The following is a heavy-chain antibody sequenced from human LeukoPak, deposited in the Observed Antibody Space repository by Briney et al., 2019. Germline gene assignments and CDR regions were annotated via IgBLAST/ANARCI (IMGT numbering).Heavy chain of an antibody. CDR3: ARRGYKDGYYYYYMDV. D-gene: IGHD5-18*01. CDR2: IYTSGST. V-gene: IGHV4-4*07. CDR1: GGSISSYY. Sequence: SETLSLTCTVSGGSISSYYWSWIRQPAGKGLEWIGRIYTSGSTNYNPSLKSRVTISVDTSKNQFSLKLSSVTAADTAVYFCARRGYKDGYYYYYMDVWGKGTTVTVSS. J-gene: IGHJ6*03.